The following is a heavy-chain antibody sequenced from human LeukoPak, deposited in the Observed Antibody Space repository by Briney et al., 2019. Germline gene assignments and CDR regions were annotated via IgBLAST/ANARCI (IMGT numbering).Heavy chain of an antibody. D-gene: IGHD3-22*01. J-gene: IGHJ4*02. CDR3: ARAEFGGYYYYFDY. CDR2: INAGNGNT. CDR1: GYTFTGYY. V-gene: IGHV1-3*01. Sequence: GASVKVSCKASGYTFTGYYMHWVRQAPGQGLEWMGWINAGNGNTKYSQKFQGRVTITRDTSASTAYMELSSLRSEDTAVYYCARAEFGGYYYYFDYWGQGTLVTVSS.